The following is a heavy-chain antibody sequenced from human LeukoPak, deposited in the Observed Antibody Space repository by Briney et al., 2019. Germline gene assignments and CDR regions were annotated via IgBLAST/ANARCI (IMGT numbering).Heavy chain of an antibody. J-gene: IGHJ3*02. Sequence: SVKVSCKASGGTFSSYAISWVRQAPGQGLEWMGRIIPILGIANYAQEFQGRVTITADKSTSTAYMELSSLRSEDTAVYYCATPVAGGSHAFDIWGQGTMVTVSS. CDR3: ATPVAGGSHAFDI. V-gene: IGHV1-69*04. CDR1: GGTFSSYA. CDR2: IIPILGIA. D-gene: IGHD6-19*01.